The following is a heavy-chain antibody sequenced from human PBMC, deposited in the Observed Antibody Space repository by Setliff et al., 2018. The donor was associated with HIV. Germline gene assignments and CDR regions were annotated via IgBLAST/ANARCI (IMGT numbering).Heavy chain of an antibody. D-gene: IGHD3-16*02. Sequence: PGGSLRLSCAASGFIFNAYAMHWVRQSPGKGLEWVAVILYDGRNKYYADSVKGRFTISRDNAKNSLYLQMNSLRAEDTAVYYCARTQNYDYVWGSYRPFDYWGQGTLVTVSS. CDR2: ILYDGRNK. V-gene: IGHV3-30*12. J-gene: IGHJ4*02. CDR1: GFIFNAYA. CDR3: ARTQNYDYVWGSYRPFDY.